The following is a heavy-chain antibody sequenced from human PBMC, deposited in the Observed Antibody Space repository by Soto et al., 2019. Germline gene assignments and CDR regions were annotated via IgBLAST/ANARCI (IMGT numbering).Heavy chain of an antibody. V-gene: IGHV3-23*01. CDR1: GFTFSSYA. CDR3: AKERSAHGGGAGY. Sequence: EVQLLESGGGLVQPGGSLRLSCAASGFTFSSYAMSWVRQAPGKGLEWVSAISGSGGSTYYADSVKGRFTISRDNSKNRLYLKMNSLRAEDTAVYYCAKERSAHGGGAGYWGQGTLVTVSS. D-gene: IGHD3-10*01. J-gene: IGHJ4*02. CDR2: ISGSGGST.